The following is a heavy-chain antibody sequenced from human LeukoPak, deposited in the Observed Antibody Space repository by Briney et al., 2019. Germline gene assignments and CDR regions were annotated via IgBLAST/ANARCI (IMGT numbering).Heavy chain of an antibody. J-gene: IGHJ4*02. V-gene: IGHV3-64D*06. CDR3: LTSPVATAEGY. Sequence: GGSLRLSCSASGFTFSGYGIYWVRQAPGKGLGYVSAISDNGVRTYYADSVRGRFTISRDNSKNTLYLQMSSLRPEDTAVYYCLTSPVATAEGYWGQGTLVTVSS. CDR1: GFTFSGYG. CDR2: ISDNGVRT. D-gene: IGHD6-13*01.